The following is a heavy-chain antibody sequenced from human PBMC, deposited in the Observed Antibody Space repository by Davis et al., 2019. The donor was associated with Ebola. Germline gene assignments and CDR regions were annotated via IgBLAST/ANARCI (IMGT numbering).Heavy chain of an antibody. CDR2: INQDGSEK. Sequence: PGGSLRLSCAASGFTFSYSWMDWVRQAPGKGLEWVANINQDGSEKFYVDSVKGRFTISRDNAKNSLYLQMNSRRAEDTAVYFCSRILDDWGQGTLVTVSS. V-gene: IGHV3-7*03. J-gene: IGHJ4*02. CDR3: SRILDD. CDR1: GFTFSYSW.